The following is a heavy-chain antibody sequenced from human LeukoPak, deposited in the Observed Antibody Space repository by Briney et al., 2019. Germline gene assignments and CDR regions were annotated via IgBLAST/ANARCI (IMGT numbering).Heavy chain of an antibody. CDR1: GFTFGRYG. V-gene: IGHV3-30*18. J-gene: IGHJ5*02. D-gene: IGHD2-15*01. Sequence: PGGSLRLSCAASGFTFGRYGMHWVRQAPGKGLEWVAVISYDGSNKYYADSVKGRFTISRDNSKNTLYLQMNSLRAEDTAVYYCAKDALGYCSGGSCSTRSWFDPWGQGTLVTVSS. CDR3: AKDALGYCSGGSCSTRSWFDP. CDR2: ISYDGSNK.